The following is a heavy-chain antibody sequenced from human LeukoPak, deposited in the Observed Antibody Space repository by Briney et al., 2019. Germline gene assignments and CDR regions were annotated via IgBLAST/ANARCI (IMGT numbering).Heavy chain of an antibody. D-gene: IGHD4-11*01. CDR1: GDSISSGAYY. CDR3: ACGGSNYGVDY. V-gene: IGHV4-31*03. CDR2: ISHIGTT. J-gene: IGHJ4*02. Sequence: SETLSLTCTVSGDSISSGAYYWTWVRQYPGTGLEWIGYISHIGTTYNNPSLKSRVSISVDTSKNQFSLKLSSVTAADTAVYYCACGGSNYGVDYWGQGTLVTVSS.